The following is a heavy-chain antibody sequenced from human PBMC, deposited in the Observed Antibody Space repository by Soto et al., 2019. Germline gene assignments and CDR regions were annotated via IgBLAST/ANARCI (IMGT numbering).Heavy chain of an antibody. CDR2: ISCSGVST. Sequence: GESLTLSCAASGFTFSIYAMSWVRQASGKGLEWVSGISCSGVSTYYADSVKGRFTISRDNSKNTLYLQMNSLGAEDTAAYYCAKEQWFSYPEVWGQGTLVTVSS. CDR1: GFTFSIYA. J-gene: IGHJ4*02. CDR3: AKEQWFSYPEV. D-gene: IGHD3-22*01. V-gene: IGHV3-23*01.